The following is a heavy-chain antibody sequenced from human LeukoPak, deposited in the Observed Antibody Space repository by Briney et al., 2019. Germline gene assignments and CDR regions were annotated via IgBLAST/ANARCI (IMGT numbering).Heavy chain of an antibody. V-gene: IGHV4-59*08. CDR3: AGHHPRNTVDF. CDR1: GGSISSYY. Sequence: SETLSLTCTVSGGSISSYYWSWIRKPPGKGLEWIAYISDIGSINYNPSLKSRVTISLDTSKNQFSLKLSSVTAADTAVYYCAGHHPRNTVDFWGQGTLVTVSS. J-gene: IGHJ4*02. CDR2: ISDIGSI. D-gene: IGHD2/OR15-2a*01.